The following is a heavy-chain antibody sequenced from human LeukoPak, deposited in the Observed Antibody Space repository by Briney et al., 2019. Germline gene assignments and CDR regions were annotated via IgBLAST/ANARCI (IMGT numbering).Heavy chain of an antibody. D-gene: IGHD6-13*01. J-gene: IGHJ3*02. Sequence: KPSETLSLTCAVYGGAFSGYYWSGIRQPPGKGLEWIGEINHSGSTNYNPSLKRRVTISVDTSKNQFSLKLSSVTAADTAVYYCARGGKYSSSWYRTGGDAFDIWGQGTMVTVSS. CDR1: GGAFSGYY. CDR2: INHSGST. CDR3: ARGGKYSSSWYRTGGDAFDI. V-gene: IGHV4-34*01.